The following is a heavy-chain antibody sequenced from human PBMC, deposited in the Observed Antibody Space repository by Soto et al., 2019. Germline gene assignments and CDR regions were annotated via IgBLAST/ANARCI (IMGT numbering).Heavy chain of an antibody. D-gene: IGHD3-10*01. J-gene: IGHJ5*02. CDR3: ASTTYYYGSGPYWYDP. V-gene: IGHV4-31*03. CDR1: SGSISSGGYY. Sequence: SETLSLTCIVSSGSISSGGYYWSWIRQNPGNGLEWIGYIYYSGGTYYNPCLQSRVTISVDTSKNHFSLKLISVTAAGSAVYYCASTTYYYGSGPYWYDPWGQGGLVTVSS. CDR2: IYYSGGT.